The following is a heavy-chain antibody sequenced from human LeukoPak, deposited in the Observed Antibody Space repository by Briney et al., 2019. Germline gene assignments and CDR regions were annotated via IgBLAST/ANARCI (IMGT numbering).Heavy chain of an antibody. V-gene: IGHV3-23*01. CDR2: IKGGGDGT. J-gene: IGHJ4*02. CDR3: ARDAYAVADY. D-gene: IGHD4-17*01. CDR1: GFTFNNYA. Sequence: GGSLRLSCAASGFTFNNYAMTWVRQAPGKGLEWVSHIKGGGDGTYYADSVKGRFTISRDNSKNTLYLQMNSLRAEDTAVYYCARDAYAVADYWGQGTLVTVSS.